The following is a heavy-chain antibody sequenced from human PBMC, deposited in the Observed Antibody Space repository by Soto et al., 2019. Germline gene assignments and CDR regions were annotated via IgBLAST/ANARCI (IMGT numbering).Heavy chain of an antibody. CDR1: AFTFSRHS. CDR3: ARGSVIDTGDALDI. V-gene: IGHV3-21*06. CDR2: ISGTGTFI. Sequence: EVQLEESGGGLVKPGGSLRLSCAASAFTFSRHSMNWVRQAPGKGLEWVSCISGTGTFIYYSDSVKGRFTISRDDAKSSLYLQMNSLTAEDTAVYYCARGSVIDTGDALDIWGPGTMVTVS. D-gene: IGHD2-21*01. J-gene: IGHJ3*02.